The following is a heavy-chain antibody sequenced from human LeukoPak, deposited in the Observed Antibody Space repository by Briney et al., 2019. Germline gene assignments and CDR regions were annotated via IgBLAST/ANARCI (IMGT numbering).Heavy chain of an antibody. D-gene: IGHD4-23*01. CDR2: IIPILGIA. J-gene: IGHJ4*02. CDR1: GGTFSSYA. CDR3: ARDRTVVTPAALDY. Sequence: SVKVSCKASGGTFSSYAISWVRQAPGQGLEWMGRIIPILGIANYAQKFQGRVTITADKSTSTAYMELSSLRSEDTAVYYCARDRTVVTPAALDYWGQGTLVTVSS. V-gene: IGHV1-69*04.